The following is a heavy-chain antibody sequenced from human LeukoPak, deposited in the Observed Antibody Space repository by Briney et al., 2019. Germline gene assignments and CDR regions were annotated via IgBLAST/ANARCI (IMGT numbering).Heavy chain of an antibody. CDR1: GFTFSSYA. CDR2: ISYDGSNK. J-gene: IGHJ4*02. V-gene: IGHV3-30-3*01. Sequence: GGSLRLSCAASGFTFSSYAMHWVRQAPGKGLEWVAVISYDGSNKYYADSVKGRFTISRDNSKNTLYLQMNSLRAEDTAVYYCARDPDHASKTTVTDYWGQGTLVTVSS. D-gene: IGHD4-17*01. CDR3: ARDPDHASKTTVTDY.